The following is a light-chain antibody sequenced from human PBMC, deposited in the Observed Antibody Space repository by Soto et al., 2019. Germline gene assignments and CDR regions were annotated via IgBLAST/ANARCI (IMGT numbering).Light chain of an antibody. J-gene: IGKJ3*01. CDR2: WAS. V-gene: IGKV4-1*01. Sequence: DIVMTQSPDSLAVSLGERATMNCKSSQSVLYSSNNKNYLAWYQQKPGQPPKLLIYWASTRESGVPDRFSGSGSGTDFTLTISSLQAEDVAGYYCQQYYRIPFTFGPGTKVDIK. CDR3: QQYYRIPFT. CDR1: QSVLYSSNNKNY.